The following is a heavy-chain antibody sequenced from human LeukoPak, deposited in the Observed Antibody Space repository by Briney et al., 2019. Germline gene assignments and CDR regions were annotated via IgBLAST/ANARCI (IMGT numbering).Heavy chain of an antibody. J-gene: IGHJ6*02. CDR2: MNPNSGNT. D-gene: IGHD6-19*01. V-gene: IGHV1-8*01. Sequence: GASVKVSCKASGYTFTSYDINWVRQATGQGLEWMGWMNPNSGNTGYAQKFQGRVTMTRNTSISTAYMELSSLRSEDTAVYYCARGVDSSGWSYYYYYYGMDVWGQGTTVTVPS. CDR3: ARGVDSSGWSYYYYYYGMDV. CDR1: GYTFTSYD.